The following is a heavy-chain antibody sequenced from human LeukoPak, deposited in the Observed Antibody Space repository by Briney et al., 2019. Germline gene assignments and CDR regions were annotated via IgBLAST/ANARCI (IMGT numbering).Heavy chain of an antibody. V-gene: IGHV3-23*01. J-gene: IGHJ3*02. CDR2: ISGSDGST. Sequence: GGSLRLSCAASGFTFSSYEMNWVRQAPGKGLEWVSTISGSDGSTYYADSVKGRFTISRDNSKNTLYLQMNSLRAEDTAVYYCARDRIDAFDIWGQGTMVTVSS. CDR3: ARDRIDAFDI. D-gene: IGHD2/OR15-2a*01. CDR1: GFTFSSYE.